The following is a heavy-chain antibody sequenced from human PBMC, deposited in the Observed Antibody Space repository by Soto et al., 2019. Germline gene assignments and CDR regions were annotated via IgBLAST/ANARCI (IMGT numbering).Heavy chain of an antibody. J-gene: IGHJ4*02. CDR1: GYTFTSYG. CDR2: ISAYNGNT. D-gene: IGHD3-3*01. V-gene: IGHV1-18*01. Sequence: QVQLVQSGAEVKKPGASVKVSCKASGYTFTSYGISWVRQAPGQGLEWMGWISAYNGNTNYAQKLQARVTMTTDTTTSTAYMELKSRRSDDTAVYYCARDARYYDFWSCYHYYFDDGGQGTLVTVSS. CDR3: ARDARYYDFWSCYHYYFDD.